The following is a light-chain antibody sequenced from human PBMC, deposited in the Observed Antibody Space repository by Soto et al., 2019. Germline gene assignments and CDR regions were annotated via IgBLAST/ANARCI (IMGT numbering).Light chain of an antibody. CDR1: QGISSY. Sequence: AIRMTHSPSSLSASTGDRVTITCRASQGISSYLAWYQQKPGKAPKLLIYAASTLQSGVPSRFSGSGSGTDFTLTISRLEPEDFAVYYCRQYGSSGTFGQGTKVDIK. V-gene: IGKV1-8*01. J-gene: IGKJ1*01. CDR3: RQYGSSGT. CDR2: AAS.